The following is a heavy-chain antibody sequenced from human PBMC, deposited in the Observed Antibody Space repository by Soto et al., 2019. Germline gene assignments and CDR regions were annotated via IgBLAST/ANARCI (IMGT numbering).Heavy chain of an antibody. CDR1: GFTFDDYG. V-gene: IGHV3-20*01. D-gene: IGHD2-8*01. CDR2: INWNGGST. J-gene: IGHJ6*03. CDR3: ARLPQEVMVYAIPHDYYYYMDV. Sequence: EVQLVESGGGVVRPGGSLRLSCAASGFTFDDYGMSWVRQAPGKGLEWVSGINWNGGSTGYEDSVKGRFTISRDNAKNSLYLQMNSLRAEDTALYHCARLPQEVMVYAIPHDYYYYMDVWCKGTTVTVSS.